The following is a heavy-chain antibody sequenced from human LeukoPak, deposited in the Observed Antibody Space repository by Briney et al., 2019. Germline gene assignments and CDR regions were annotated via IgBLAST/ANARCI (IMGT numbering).Heavy chain of an antibody. D-gene: IGHD1-26*01. Sequence: QTLSLTCAISRDSVSSNSAAWNWTRQSPSSGLEWLVRTYYRSKWYYDYAVSVKRRITINPDTSKNQFSLQLNSATPEDTAVYYCARSPSGSYSNFDCWGQGTLVTVSS. CDR3: ARSPSGSYSNFDC. V-gene: IGHV6-1*01. CDR2: TYYRSKWYY. CDR1: RDSVSSNSAA. J-gene: IGHJ4*02.